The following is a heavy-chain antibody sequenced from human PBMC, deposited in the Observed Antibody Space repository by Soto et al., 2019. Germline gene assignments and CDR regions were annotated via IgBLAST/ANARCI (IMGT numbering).Heavy chain of an antibody. Sequence: QVQLQESGPGLVKPSETLSLTCTVSGGSISSYYLSWIRQPPGKGLEWIGYIYYSGSTNYNPSLKSRVTISVDTSKNQFSLKLSSVTAADTAVYYCARDIAAGAFDIWGQGTMVTVSS. D-gene: IGHD6-13*01. CDR3: ARDIAAGAFDI. V-gene: IGHV4-59*01. CDR1: GGSISSYY. J-gene: IGHJ3*02. CDR2: IYYSGST.